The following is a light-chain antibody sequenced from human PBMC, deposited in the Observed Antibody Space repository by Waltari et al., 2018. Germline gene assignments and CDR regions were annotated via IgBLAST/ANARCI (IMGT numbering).Light chain of an antibody. CDR2: EAT. V-gene: IGLV2-14*01. Sequence: QSALTQPASVSGSPGQSVTITCTGTSSDVGRYIYVSWYQQQPDKAPRLIIYEATKWPSVVSNRFSGSKSGNTASLTISGLQAEDEADYYCSSYTSISTFVFGSGTKVTVL. CDR3: SSYTSISTFV. CDR1: SSDVGRYIY. J-gene: IGLJ1*01.